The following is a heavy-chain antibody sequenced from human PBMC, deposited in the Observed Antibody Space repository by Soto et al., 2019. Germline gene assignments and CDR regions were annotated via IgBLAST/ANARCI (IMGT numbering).Heavy chain of an antibody. CDR3: SRRYCSSTSCYNWFDP. Sequence: SETLSLTCTVSGGSISSYYWSWIRQPPGKGLEWIGYIYYSGSTNYNPSLKSRDTISVDTSKNQFSLKQSSVTAADTAVFYCSRRYCSSTSCYNWFDPWGQGTLVTVSS. CDR1: GGSISSYY. V-gene: IGHV4-59*08. J-gene: IGHJ5*02. CDR2: IYYSGST. D-gene: IGHD2-2*01.